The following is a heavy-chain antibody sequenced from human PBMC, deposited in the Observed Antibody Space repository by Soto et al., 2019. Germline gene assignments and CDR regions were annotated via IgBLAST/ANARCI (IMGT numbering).Heavy chain of an antibody. CDR3: ARDALFVGSGTNPAGFDY. CDR1: GFTFSSYG. V-gene: IGHV3-33*01. D-gene: IGHD3-10*01. CDR2: IWYDGSNK. Sequence: GGSLRLSCAASGFTFSSYGMHWVRQAPGKGLEWVAVIWYDGSNKYYAESVKGRFTISRDNSKKTLYLQMNSLRAEDTAVYYCARDALFVGSGTNPAGFDYWGQGTLVTVSS. J-gene: IGHJ4*02.